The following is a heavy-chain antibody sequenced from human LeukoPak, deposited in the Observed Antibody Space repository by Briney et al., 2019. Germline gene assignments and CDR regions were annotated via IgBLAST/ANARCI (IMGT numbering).Heavy chain of an antibody. V-gene: IGHV3-30*02. D-gene: IGHD6-19*01. CDR2: IRSDGSNK. CDR1: GFTFSSYG. CDR3: VKKGYSTGWRDSYYFDC. Sequence: GGSLRLSCAASGFTFSSYGMHGVRQAPGRGLEWVAFIRSDGSNKYYADSVKGRFTISRDNSKLYLQMNSLSAEDTAVYYCVKKGYSTGWRDSYYFDCWGQGTLVTVSS. J-gene: IGHJ4*02.